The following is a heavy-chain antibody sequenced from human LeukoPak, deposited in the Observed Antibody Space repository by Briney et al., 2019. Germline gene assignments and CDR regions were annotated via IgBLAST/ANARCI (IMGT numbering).Heavy chain of an antibody. J-gene: IGHJ4*02. Sequence: SETLSLTCAVYGGSFSCYYWSWIRQPPGKGLEWIGEINHSGSTNYNPSLKSRVTISVETSKNQFSLKLSSVTAADTAVYYCARVTGYMIEDYFDYWGQGTLVTVSS. CDR2: INHSGST. CDR1: GGSFSCYY. D-gene: IGHD3-22*01. V-gene: IGHV4-34*01. CDR3: ARVTGYMIEDYFDY.